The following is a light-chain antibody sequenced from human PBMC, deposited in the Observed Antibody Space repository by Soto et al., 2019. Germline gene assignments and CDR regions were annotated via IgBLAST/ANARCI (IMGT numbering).Light chain of an antibody. CDR3: QQYYSFPLT. CDR2: AAS. V-gene: IGKV1-39*01. Sequence: DIQMTQSPSSLSSSVGDRVTITCLASQSISSYLNWYQQKPGKAPELLIYAASTLQSGVPSRFSGSGSGTDFTLTISCLQSEDFATYYCQQYYSFPLTFGGGTKVDIK. CDR1: QSISSY. J-gene: IGKJ4*01.